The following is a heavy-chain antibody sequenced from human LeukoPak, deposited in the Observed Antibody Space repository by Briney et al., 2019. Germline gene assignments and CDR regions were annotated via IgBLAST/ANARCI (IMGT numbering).Heavy chain of an antibody. Sequence: SETLSLTCTVSGGSISNHYWSWIRQPPVKGLEWIGYIYYSGSTNYNPSLRSRVTISVDTSKNQFSLKLSSVTAADTAVYYCARGYSSSWFDYWGQGTLVTASS. J-gene: IGHJ4*02. CDR3: ARGYSSSWFDY. CDR1: GGSISNHY. V-gene: IGHV4-59*11. D-gene: IGHD6-13*01. CDR2: IYYSGST.